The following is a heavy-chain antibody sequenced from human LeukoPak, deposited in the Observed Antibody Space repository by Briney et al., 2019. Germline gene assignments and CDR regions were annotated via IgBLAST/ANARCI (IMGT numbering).Heavy chain of an antibody. V-gene: IGHV3-48*01. Sequence: GGSLRLSCAASGLTFSSYTMNWVRQAPGKGLEWVSYISSSSSTIYYADSVKSRFTISRDNAKNSLYLQMNSLRAEDTAVYYCARGIAARPSSYYYYYMDVWGKGTTVTVSS. CDR2: ISSSSSTI. J-gene: IGHJ6*03. CDR3: ARGIAARPSSYYYYYMDV. CDR1: GLTFSSYT. D-gene: IGHD6-6*01.